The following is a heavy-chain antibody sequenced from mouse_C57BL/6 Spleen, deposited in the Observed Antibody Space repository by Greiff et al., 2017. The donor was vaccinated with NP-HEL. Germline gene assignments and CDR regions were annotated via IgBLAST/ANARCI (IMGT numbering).Heavy chain of an antibody. D-gene: IGHD1-1*01. J-gene: IGHJ4*01. Sequence: QVQLQQSGPELVKPGASVKLSCKASGYTFTSYDINWVKQRPGQGLEWIGWIYPRDGSTKYNEKFKGKATLTVDTSSSTAYMELHSLTSEDSAVYFCARCNRSYYYGSSYYAMDYWGQGTSVTVSS. V-gene: IGHV1-85*01. CDR1: GYTFTSYD. CDR3: ARCNRSYYYGSSYYAMDY. CDR2: IYPRDGST.